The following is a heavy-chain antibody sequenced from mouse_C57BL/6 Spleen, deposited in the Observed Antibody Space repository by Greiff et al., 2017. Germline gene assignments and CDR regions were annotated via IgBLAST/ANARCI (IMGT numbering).Heavy chain of an antibody. CDR1: GYTFTSYW. V-gene: IGHV1-52*01. CDR3: AKRELGPFDY. Sequence: QVQLQQPGAELVRPGSSVTLSCKASGYTFTSYWMHWVKQRPIQGLEWIGNINPSDSETHYNHKFKAKATLTVDKSSSTAYMQLSSLTAEDAADYYSAKRELGPFDYWGQGTTRTGSS. J-gene: IGHJ2*01. CDR2: INPSDSET. D-gene: IGHD4-1*01.